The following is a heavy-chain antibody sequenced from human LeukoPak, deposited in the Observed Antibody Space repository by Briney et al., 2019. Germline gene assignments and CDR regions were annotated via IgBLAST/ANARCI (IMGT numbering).Heavy chain of an antibody. Sequence: SETLSLTCTVSGGSISSYYWSWIRQPPGKGLEWIGYIYYSGSTNYNPSLKSRVTISVDTSKNQFSLKLSSVTAADTAVYYCARLLGYSYGHDAFDIWGQGTMVTVSS. J-gene: IGHJ3*02. CDR3: ARLLGYSYGHDAFDI. V-gene: IGHV4-59*08. CDR1: GGSISSYY. D-gene: IGHD5-18*01. CDR2: IYYSGST.